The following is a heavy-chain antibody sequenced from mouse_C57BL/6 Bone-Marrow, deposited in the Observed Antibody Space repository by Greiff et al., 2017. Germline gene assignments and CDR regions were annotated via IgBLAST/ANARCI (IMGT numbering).Heavy chain of an antibody. CDR2: IDPNDGGT. V-gene: IGHV1-64*01. CDR1: GYTFSSYW. Sequence: VQLQQSGAELVKPGASVKLSCKASGYTFSSYWMHWVKQRPGQGLEWIGMIDPNDGGTNYNEKFKDKATLTVDKSSSTAYMTLSSLTSEDTAVYYCTRDGTGHSTRFAY. J-gene: IGHJ3*01. CDR3: TRDGTGHSTRFAY. D-gene: IGHD2-1*01.